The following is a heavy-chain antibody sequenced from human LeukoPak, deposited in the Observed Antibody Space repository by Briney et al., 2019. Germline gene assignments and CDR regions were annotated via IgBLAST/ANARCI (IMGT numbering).Heavy chain of an antibody. CDR1: GYRFTSYW. D-gene: IGHD5-18*01. Sequence: GESLKISCKASGYRFTSYWIGWVRQMPGKGLEWMGIIYPGDSETRYSPSFQGQVTISADKSISTAYLQWSSLKASDTAMYYCARILVPTAMGTYFDYWGQGTLVTVSS. J-gene: IGHJ4*02. V-gene: IGHV5-51*01. CDR2: IYPGDSET. CDR3: ARILVPTAMGTYFDY.